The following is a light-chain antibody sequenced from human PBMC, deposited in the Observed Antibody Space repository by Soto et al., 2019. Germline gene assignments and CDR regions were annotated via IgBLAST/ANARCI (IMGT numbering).Light chain of an antibody. J-gene: IGLJ3*02. V-gene: IGLV1-40*01. CDR2: GNT. CDR3: QSYDSSLSDWV. CDR1: SSNIGSGYD. Sequence: QSVLTQPPSVSGAPGQRVTISCTGSSSNIGSGYDVHWYQQLPGTAPKLLIYGNTNRPSGVPDRFSGSKSGTSASLAITGLQAEDEADNYCQSYDSSLSDWVFGGGTQLTVL.